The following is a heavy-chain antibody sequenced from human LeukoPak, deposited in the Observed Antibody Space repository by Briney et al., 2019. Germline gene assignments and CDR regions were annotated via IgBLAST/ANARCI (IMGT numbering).Heavy chain of an antibody. J-gene: IGHJ4*02. D-gene: IGHD2-2*01. Sequence: GGSLRLSCAASGFTFSSYGMHWVRQAPGKGLEWVAFIRYDGSNKYYADSVKGRFTISRDNSKNTLYLQINSLRAEDTAVYYCAKGYCSSTSCYSPTYFDYWGQGTLVTVSS. CDR1: GFTFSSYG. CDR3: AKGYCSSTSCYSPTYFDY. V-gene: IGHV3-30*02. CDR2: IRYDGSNK.